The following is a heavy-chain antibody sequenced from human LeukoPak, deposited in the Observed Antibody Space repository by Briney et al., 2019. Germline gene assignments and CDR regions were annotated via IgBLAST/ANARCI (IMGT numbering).Heavy chain of an antibody. CDR3: TRGRPIVVVPAANNFDY. CDR2: IRSKAYGETT. V-gene: IGHV3-49*04. J-gene: IGHJ4*02. Sequence: GRSLRLSCTASGFTFGDYAMSWVRQAPGKGLEWVGFIRSKAYGETTEYAASVKGRFTISRDDSKSIAYLQMNSLKTEDTAVYYCTRGRPIVVVPAANNFDYWGQGTLVTVSS. D-gene: IGHD2-2*01. CDR1: GFTFGDYA.